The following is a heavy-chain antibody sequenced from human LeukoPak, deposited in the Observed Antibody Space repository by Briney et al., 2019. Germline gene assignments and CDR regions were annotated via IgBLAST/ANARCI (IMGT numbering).Heavy chain of an antibody. CDR2: ISSSSSYI. CDR3: ARGIAVAGTRDAFDI. Sequence: GGFLRLSCAASGFTFSSYSMNWVRQAPGKGLEWVSSISSSSSYIYYADSVKGRFTISRDNAKNSLYLQMNSLRAEDTAVYYCARGIAVAGTRDAFDIWGQGTMVTVSS. D-gene: IGHD6-19*01. V-gene: IGHV3-21*01. CDR1: GFTFSSYS. J-gene: IGHJ3*02.